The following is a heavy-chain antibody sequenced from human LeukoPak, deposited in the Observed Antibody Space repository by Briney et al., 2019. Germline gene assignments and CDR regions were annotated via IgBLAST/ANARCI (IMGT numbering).Heavy chain of an antibody. J-gene: IGHJ2*01. CDR1: GYTFTWYY. CDR2: INPNSGGT. CDR3: ARVTLDYLEYWYFDL. V-gene: IGHV1-2*02. D-gene: IGHD4-11*01. Sequence: GASVKVSCKASGYTFTWYYMHWVRQAPGQGLEWMGWINPNSGGTNYAQKFQGRVTMTRDTSISTAYMELSRLRSDDTAVYYCARVTLDYLEYWYFDLWGRGTLVTVSS.